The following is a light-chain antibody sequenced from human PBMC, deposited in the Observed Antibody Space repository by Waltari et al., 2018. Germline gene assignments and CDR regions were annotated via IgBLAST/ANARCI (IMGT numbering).Light chain of an antibody. V-gene: IGLV1-51*02. J-gene: IGLJ7*01. CDR1: SSNIGNTY. CDR2: EDN. Sequence: QSVLTQPPSVSAAPGQRVTISCSGGSSNIGNTYVSLYRQFPGTAPKLLIYEDNERPSGVPGRFSGSKSGTSATLDITGLQAGDEADYYCGTWDSSLSGAVFGGGTHLTVL. CDR3: GTWDSSLSGAV.